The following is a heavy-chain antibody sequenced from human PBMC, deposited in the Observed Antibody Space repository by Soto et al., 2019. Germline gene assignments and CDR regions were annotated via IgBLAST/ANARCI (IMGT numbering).Heavy chain of an antibody. CDR1: GGSIGGVGYA. D-gene: IGHD3-10*01. CDR3: ATGQFSSGSGTFYNLMFDA. CDR2: TYHSGTF. J-gene: IGHJ5*02. V-gene: IGHV4-30-2*01. Sequence: SETLSLTCAVSGGSIGGVGYAWSWIRQPPGGGLEWIGCTYHSGTFLKSPSLKTRLTMSLDMSNNQFSLTLNSMTAADPAVYYCATGQFSSGSGTFYNLMFDAWGQGIQVTVSS.